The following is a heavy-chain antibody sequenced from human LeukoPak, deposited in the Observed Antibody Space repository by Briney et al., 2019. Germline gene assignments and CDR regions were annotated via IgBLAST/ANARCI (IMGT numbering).Heavy chain of an antibody. CDR1: GFTFSSYG. Sequence: GGSLRLSCAASGFTFSSYGMHWVRQAPGNGLEWVAVIWYDGSNKYYADSVKGRFTISRDNSKNTLYLQMNSLRAEDTAVYYCARANYYDSSGYLGDYWGQGTLVTVSS. V-gene: IGHV3-33*01. CDR2: IWYDGSNK. J-gene: IGHJ4*02. D-gene: IGHD3-22*01. CDR3: ARANYYDSSGYLGDY.